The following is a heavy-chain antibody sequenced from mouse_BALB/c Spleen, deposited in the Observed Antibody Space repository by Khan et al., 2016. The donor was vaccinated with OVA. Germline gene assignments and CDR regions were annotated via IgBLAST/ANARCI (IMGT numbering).Heavy chain of an antibody. J-gene: IGHJ2*01. V-gene: IGHV1-76*01. Sequence: QVQLKQSGAELVRPGASVKLSCKTSGYIFTTYWIHWVKQRPGQGLEWIARINPGTDNSYYNEKFKDKATLTADKSSSTAYMQLSSLKSEDSYFYVCASGDALWHFDLWGQGTTLTVSS. CDR2: INPGTDNS. CDR3: ASGDALWHFDL. CDR1: GYIFTTYW.